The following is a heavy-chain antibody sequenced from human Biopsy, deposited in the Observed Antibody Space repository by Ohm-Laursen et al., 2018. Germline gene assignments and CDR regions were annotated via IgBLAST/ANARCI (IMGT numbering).Heavy chain of an antibody. D-gene: IGHD2/OR15-2a*01. CDR1: GYTFTTYD. CDR3: ARAVRYRLLSDP. CDR2: MNPISGNT. V-gene: IGHV1-8*01. Sequence: VSVKVSCKASGYTFTTYDITWVRQATGQGPEWMGWMNPISGNTGYAHKFRGRVTMTSDSSISTAYLEVSSLTFEDTAVYYCARAVRYRLLSDPWGQGTLVTVSS. J-gene: IGHJ5*02.